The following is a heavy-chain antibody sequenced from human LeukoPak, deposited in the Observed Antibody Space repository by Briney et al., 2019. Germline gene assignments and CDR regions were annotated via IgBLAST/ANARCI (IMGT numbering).Heavy chain of an antibody. J-gene: IGHJ4*02. V-gene: IGHV4-39*07. D-gene: IGHD6-13*01. Sequence: SETLSLTCTVPGGSISSSSYYWGWIRQPPGKGLEWIGSIYYSGSTCYNPSLKSRVTISVDTSKNQFSLKLSSVTAADTAVYYCARVQIKSIAAAGTSFDYWGQGTLVTVSS. CDR2: IYYSGST. CDR1: GGSISSSSYY. CDR3: ARVQIKSIAAAGTSFDY.